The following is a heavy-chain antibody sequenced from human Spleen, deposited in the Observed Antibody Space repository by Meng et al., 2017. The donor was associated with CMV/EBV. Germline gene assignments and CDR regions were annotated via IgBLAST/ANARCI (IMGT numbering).Heavy chain of an antibody. D-gene: IGHD3-3*01. Sequence: ISSGDYYWSWIRQPPGKGLEWIGYIYYSGSTYYYPSLKSRVTISVDTSKNQFSLKLSSVTAADTAVYYCARAYYDFWSGYYFGTWDYWGQGTLVTVSS. V-gene: IGHV4-30-4*08. CDR1: ISSGDYY. CDR3: ARAYYDFWSGYYFGTWDY. J-gene: IGHJ4*02. CDR2: IYYSGST.